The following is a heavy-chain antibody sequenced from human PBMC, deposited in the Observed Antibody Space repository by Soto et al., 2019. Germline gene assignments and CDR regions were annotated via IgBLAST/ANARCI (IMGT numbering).Heavy chain of an antibody. V-gene: IGHV4-30-2*06. Sequence: SETLSLTCTVSGASISYGGFSWSWIRQSPGKGLEWIGYISHLESTYFHPSFKSRLTMSIDRTRNQFSLKLSSVTAADMAVYYCARGGGYDSFDYWGPGVLVTVSS. CDR2: ISHLEST. CDR3: ARGGGYDSFDY. CDR1: GASISYGGFS. J-gene: IGHJ4*02. D-gene: IGHD5-12*01.